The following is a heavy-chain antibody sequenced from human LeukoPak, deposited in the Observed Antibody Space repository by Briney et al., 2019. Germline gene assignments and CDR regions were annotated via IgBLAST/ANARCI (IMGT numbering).Heavy chain of an antibody. CDR1: GYTFTSYA. CDR2: INTNTGNP. D-gene: IGHD3-9*01. V-gene: IGHV7-4-1*02. Sequence: GASVKVSCKASGYTFTSYAMNWVRQAPGQGLEWVGWINTNTGNPTYAQGFTGRFVFSLDTSVSTAYLQISSLKAEDTAVYYCARAELRYFDWLLLTENWFDPWAREPWSPSPQ. CDR3: ARAELRYFDWLLLTENWFDP. J-gene: IGHJ5*02.